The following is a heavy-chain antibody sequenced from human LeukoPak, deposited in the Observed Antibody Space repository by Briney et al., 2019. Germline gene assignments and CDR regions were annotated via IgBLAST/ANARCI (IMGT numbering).Heavy chain of an antibody. CDR2: ISGSGDST. D-gene: IGHD3-22*01. Sequence: GGSLRLSCAASGFTFSSYAMSWVRRAPGKGLEWVSAISGSGDSTYYADSEKGRFTISRDNSKNMLYLQMSSLRAEDTAVYYCAKSPYDSSSYSFDYWGQGTLVTVSS. J-gene: IGHJ4*02. CDR3: AKSPYDSSSYSFDY. CDR1: GFTFSSYA. V-gene: IGHV3-23*01.